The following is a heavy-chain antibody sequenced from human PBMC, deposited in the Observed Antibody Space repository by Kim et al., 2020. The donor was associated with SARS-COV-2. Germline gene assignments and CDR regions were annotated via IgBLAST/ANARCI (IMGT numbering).Heavy chain of an antibody. CDR1: GYTFTSYG. V-gene: IGHV1-18*04. CDR2: ISAYNGNT. CDR3: ARDILPQTYYYDSSGYAADRLYYYYYGMDV. D-gene: IGHD3-22*01. J-gene: IGHJ6*02. Sequence: ASVKVSFKASGYTFTSYGISWVRQAPGQGLEWMGWISAYNGNTNYAQKLQGRVTMTTDTSTSTAYMELRSLRSDDTAVYYCARDILPQTYYYDSSGYAADRLYYYYYGMDVWGQGTTVTVSS.